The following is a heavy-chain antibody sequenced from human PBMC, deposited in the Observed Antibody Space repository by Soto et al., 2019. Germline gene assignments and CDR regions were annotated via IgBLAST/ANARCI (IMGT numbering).Heavy chain of an antibody. CDR1: GFTFSNAW. CDR3: TTTSRSGWSS. Sequence: EAQLVESGGGLVKPGGSLRLSCAASGFTFSNAWMNWVRQAPGKGLEWVGRIKIKTDGGTTDYASPVNGRFTISRDDSKNTLYLQMNSLKTEDTAVYYCTTTSRSGWSSWGQGALVTVSS. V-gene: IGHV3-15*07. CDR2: IKIKTDGGTT. J-gene: IGHJ4*02. D-gene: IGHD6-19*01.